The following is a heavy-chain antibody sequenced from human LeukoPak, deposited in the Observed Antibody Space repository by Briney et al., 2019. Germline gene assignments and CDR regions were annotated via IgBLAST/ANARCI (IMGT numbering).Heavy chain of an antibody. V-gene: IGHV4-59*01. D-gene: IGHD6-13*01. Sequence: SETLSLTCTVSGGSIGSSFWAWIRQPPGKGLEWIAYIHYSGSTNYNPSLKSRVTISVDTSKNQFSLKLSSVTAADTAVYYCAREVGSSWYWFDPWGQGTLVTVSS. CDR1: GGSIGSSF. CDR3: AREVGSSWYWFDP. CDR2: IHYSGST. J-gene: IGHJ5*02.